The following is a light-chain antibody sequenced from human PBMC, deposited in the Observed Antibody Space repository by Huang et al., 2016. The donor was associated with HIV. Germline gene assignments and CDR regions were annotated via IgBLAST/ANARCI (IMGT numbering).Light chain of an antibody. CDR2: LCY. CDR3: MQALQTPRT. V-gene: IGKV2-28*01. J-gene: IGKJ5*01. CDR1: QSLLHSNGSNY. Sequence: DIVMTQSPLSLPVTPGEPASISCRSSQSLLHSNGSNYLDWYVQKPGQAPQLLIYLCYNRASGVPDRFTCSGSVTEFTLKISRVEAEDVGVYYCMQALQTPRTFGQGTRLEIK.